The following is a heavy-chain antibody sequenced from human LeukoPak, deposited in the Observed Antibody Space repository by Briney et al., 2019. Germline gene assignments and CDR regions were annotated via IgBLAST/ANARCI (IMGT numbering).Heavy chain of an antibody. Sequence: PGGSLRLSCAASGFTFSNAWMSWVRQAPGKGLEWVGRIKSKTDGGTTDYAAPVKGRFTISRDDSKNTLYLQMNSLKTEDTAVYYCTTADTYYDFWSGYFGGQGTLVTVSS. CDR3: TTADTYYDFWSGYF. J-gene: IGHJ4*02. CDR2: IKSKTDGGTT. CDR1: GFTFSNAW. D-gene: IGHD3-3*01. V-gene: IGHV3-15*01.